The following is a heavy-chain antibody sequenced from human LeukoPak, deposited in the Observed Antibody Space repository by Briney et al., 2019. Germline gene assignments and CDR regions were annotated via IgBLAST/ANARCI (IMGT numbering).Heavy chain of an antibody. Sequence: SETLSLTCAVYGGSFSGYYWSWIRQPPGKGLEWIGEINHSGSTNYNPSLKGRVTISVDTSKNQFSLKLSSVTAADTAVYYCARSSGRGYYYYYGMDVWGQGTTVTVSS. D-gene: IGHD3-10*01. V-gene: IGHV4-34*01. CDR1: GGSFSGYY. CDR3: ARSSGRGYYYYYGMDV. CDR2: INHSGST. J-gene: IGHJ6*02.